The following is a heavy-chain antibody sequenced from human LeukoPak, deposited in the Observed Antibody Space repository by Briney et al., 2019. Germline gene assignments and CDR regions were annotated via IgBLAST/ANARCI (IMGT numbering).Heavy chain of an antibody. CDR2: ISRDATNI. J-gene: IGHJ6*02. Sequence: GGSLRLSCAASGVPFTASGMHWVRQAPGKGLAWVSHISRDATNIVYADTVKGRFTISRDNAKNTLYLQMDSLTVDDTAVYYCATDRNYSMNTWSQGTTLTVPS. CDR3: ATDRNYSMNT. V-gene: IGHV3-74*01. D-gene: IGHD3-16*01. CDR1: GVPFTASG.